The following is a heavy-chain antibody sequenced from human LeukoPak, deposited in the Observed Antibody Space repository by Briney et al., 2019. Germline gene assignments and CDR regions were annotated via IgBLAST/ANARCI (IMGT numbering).Heavy chain of an antibody. D-gene: IGHD6-19*01. CDR2: IYPGDSDT. Sequence: GESLKISCKGSGYSFTSYWIGWVRQKPGKGLEWMGMIYPGDSDTRYSPSFQGQVSISVDKSISTAYLQRSSLKASDTAIYYCARVSSSGWPDFDYWGQGTLVTVSS. CDR1: GYSFTSYW. CDR3: ARVSSSGWPDFDY. J-gene: IGHJ4*02. V-gene: IGHV5-51*01.